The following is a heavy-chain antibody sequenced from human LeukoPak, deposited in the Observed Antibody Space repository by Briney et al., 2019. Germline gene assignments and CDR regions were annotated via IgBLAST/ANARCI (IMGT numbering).Heavy chain of an antibody. Sequence: GGSLRLSCAASGFTFSSCAMSWVRQAPGKGLEWVSAISGTGDTTYYGDSVKGRFTISRDNSKNTLYLQMNSLRAEDTAVYYCASCPYYYYYMDVWGKGTTVTVSS. CDR3: ASCPYYYYYMDV. CDR2: ISGTGDTT. CDR1: GFTFSSCA. J-gene: IGHJ6*03. V-gene: IGHV3-23*01.